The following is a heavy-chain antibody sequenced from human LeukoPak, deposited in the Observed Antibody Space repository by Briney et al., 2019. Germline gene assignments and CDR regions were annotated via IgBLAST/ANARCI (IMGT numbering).Heavy chain of an antibody. CDR3: ARYFVGPLVGSYNSHNMDV. Sequence: GVSLRLSSAASDFSVGSNYMTWLRPAQGKGLEWVSIIYSVGTTFYADSVKGRFTISRDASKNTLYLQMNSLRVEDTAVYYCARYFVGPLVGSYNSHNMDVWGKGTTVTISS. D-gene: IGHD3-10*01. V-gene: IGHV3-53*01. J-gene: IGHJ6*03. CDR1: DFSVGSNY. CDR2: IYSVGTT.